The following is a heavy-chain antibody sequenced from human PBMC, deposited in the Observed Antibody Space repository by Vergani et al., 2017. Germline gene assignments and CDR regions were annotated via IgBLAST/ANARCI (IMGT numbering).Heavy chain of an antibody. CDR3: ARAVVIXDILTVYYIGPPGY. D-gene: IGHD3-9*01. CDR2: ISSSGSTI. V-gene: IGHV3-11*04. Sequence: HVQLVESGGGLVKPGGSLRLSCAASGFTLSDYYMSWIRPAPGKGLEWVAYISSSGSTIYYADSVKGRFTISRDNAKNSLYLQINSLRAEDTAVYYCARAVVIXDILTVYYIGPPGYWGQGTLVTVSS. CDR1: GFTLSDYY. J-gene: IGHJ4*02.